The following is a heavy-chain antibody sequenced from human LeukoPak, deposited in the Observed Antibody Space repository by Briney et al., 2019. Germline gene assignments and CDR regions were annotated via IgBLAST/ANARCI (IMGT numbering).Heavy chain of an antibody. V-gene: IGHV4-39*01. CDR2: ILYSGTS. CDR3: ARHHCSCGSCYGLGY. CDR1: GGSISSSGYQ. J-gene: IGHJ4*02. D-gene: IGHD2-15*01. Sequence: SETLSLTCSVSGGSISSSGYQWAWIRQPPGKGLEWIGTILYSGTSYYNPSLKSRVNISVEMSKNQFSLQRASVSAADTAVYYCARHHCSCGSCYGLGYCGQGTLVTVCS.